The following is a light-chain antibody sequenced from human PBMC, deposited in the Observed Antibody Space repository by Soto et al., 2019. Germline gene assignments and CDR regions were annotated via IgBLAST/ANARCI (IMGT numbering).Light chain of an antibody. Sequence: QSVLTQPPSASRTPGQRVTISCSGSSSNIGSNTVIWYQQLPGTAPKLLIYSYNQRPSGVPDRFSGSKSGTSASLAISGLQSEDEADYYCAAWDDSLNGVVFGGGTKVTVL. CDR2: SYN. CDR3: AAWDDSLNGVV. V-gene: IGLV1-44*01. CDR1: SSNIGSNT. J-gene: IGLJ2*01.